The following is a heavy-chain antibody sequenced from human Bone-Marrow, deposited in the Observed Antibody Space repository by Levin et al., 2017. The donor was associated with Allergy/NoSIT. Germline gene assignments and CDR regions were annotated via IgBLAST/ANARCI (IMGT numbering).Heavy chain of an antibody. CDR1: GYTFTSHG. D-gene: IGHD2-2*01. CDR3: ARVGEEYQYYGMDV. V-gene: IGHV1-18*01. CDR2: ISPYSLNT. J-gene: IGHJ6*02. Sequence: ASVKVSCKASGYTFTSHGLSWVRQAPGQGLEWMGWISPYSLNTNYAQKLQGRVTMTTDTSTNTAYMELRSLRSDDTAVYYCARVGEEYQYYGMDVWGQGTTVTVSS.